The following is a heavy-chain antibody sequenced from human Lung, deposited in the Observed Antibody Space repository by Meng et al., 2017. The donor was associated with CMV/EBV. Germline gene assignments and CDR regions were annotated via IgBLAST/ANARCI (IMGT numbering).Heavy chain of an antibody. V-gene: IGHV1-2*02. Sequence: ASXXVSXKASGYTFTGYYIHWVRQAPGQGLEWMGWITPNSGGTNYAQKFQGRVTMTRDTSISTPYMELSRLRSDDTAVYYCARGPFYYYGMDVWGQGTTVTVSS. CDR2: ITPNSGGT. CDR3: ARGPFYYYGMDV. J-gene: IGHJ6*02. CDR1: GYTFTGYY. D-gene: IGHD3-10*01.